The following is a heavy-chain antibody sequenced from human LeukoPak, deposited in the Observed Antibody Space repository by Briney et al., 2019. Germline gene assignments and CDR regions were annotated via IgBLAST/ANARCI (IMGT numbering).Heavy chain of an antibody. J-gene: IGHJ4*02. CDR2: ISTYNGNT. D-gene: IGHD6-13*01. CDR3: ARDLPYSSSWESIDY. V-gene: IGHV1-18*01. Sequence: ASVKVSCKASGYTFTSYGILWVRQAPGQGLEWMGWISTYNGNTNYAQKIQGRVTMTTDTCTSTAYMELRSLRSDDTAVYYCARDLPYSSSWESIDYWGQGTLVTVSS. CDR1: GYTFTSYG.